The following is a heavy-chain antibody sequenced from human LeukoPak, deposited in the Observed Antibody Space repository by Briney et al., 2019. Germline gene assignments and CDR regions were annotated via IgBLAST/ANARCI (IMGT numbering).Heavy chain of an antibody. J-gene: IGHJ6*02. CDR1: GFTFDDYA. Sequence: EPGRSLRLSCAASGFTFDDYAMHWVRQAPGKGLEWVSGISWNSGSIGYADSVKGRFTISRDNSKNTLYLQMNSLRAEDTAVYYCARDGDLAGRGYYYYYGMDVWGQGTTVTVSS. D-gene: IGHD3-10*01. V-gene: IGHV3-9*01. CDR2: ISWNSGSI. CDR3: ARDGDLAGRGYYYYYGMDV.